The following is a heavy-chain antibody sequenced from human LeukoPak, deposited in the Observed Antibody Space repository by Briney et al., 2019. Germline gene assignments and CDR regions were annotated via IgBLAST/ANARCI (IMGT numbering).Heavy chain of an antibody. D-gene: IGHD3-22*01. Sequence: SETLSLTCTVSGDSISSYYWSWIRQPAGKGLEWIGRIYASGSTNYNPSLKSRVTISVDTSKNQFSLKLSSVTAADTAVYYCARASHDSSAPTVVYWGQGTLVTVSS. J-gene: IGHJ4*02. CDR2: IYASGST. V-gene: IGHV4-4*07. CDR3: ARASHDSSAPTVVY. CDR1: GDSISSYY.